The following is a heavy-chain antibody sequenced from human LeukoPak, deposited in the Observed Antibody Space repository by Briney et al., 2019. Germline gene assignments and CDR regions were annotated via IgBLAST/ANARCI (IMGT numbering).Heavy chain of an antibody. Sequence: ASVKVSCKASGYTFSSYYMHWVRQAPGQGLEWMGQINPNNGGTNYAQKFQGRVTITRDTSISTAHMQLSRLTSADTAVYYCARPYSGYEWCDYWGQGTLVTVS. D-gene: IGHD5-12*01. CDR2: INPNNGGT. CDR1: GYTFSSYY. V-gene: IGHV1-2*06. J-gene: IGHJ4*02. CDR3: ARPYSGYEWCDY.